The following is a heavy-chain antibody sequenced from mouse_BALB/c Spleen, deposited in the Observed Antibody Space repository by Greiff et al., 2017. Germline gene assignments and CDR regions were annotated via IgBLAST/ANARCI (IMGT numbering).Heavy chain of an antibody. CDR2: ISTYYGDA. CDR1: GYTFTDYA. V-gene: IGHV1S137*01. J-gene: IGHJ2*01. CDR3: ARAGDYGSSHYFDY. D-gene: IGHD1-1*01. Sequence: VQLVESGAELVRPGVSVKISCKGSGYTFTDYAMPWVKQSHAKSLEWIGVISTYYGDASYNQKFKGKATMTVDKSSSTAYMELARLTSEDSAIYYCARAGDYGSSHYFDYWGQGTTLTVSS.